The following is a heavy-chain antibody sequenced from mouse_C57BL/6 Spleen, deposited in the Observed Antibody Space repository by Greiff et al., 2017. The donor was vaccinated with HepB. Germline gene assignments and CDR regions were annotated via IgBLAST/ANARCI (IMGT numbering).Heavy chain of an antibody. CDR1: GYAFTNYL. CDR3: ARGTPRDYFDY. Sequence: VQLQQSGAELVRPGTSVKVSCKASGYAFTNYLIEWVKQRPGQGLEWIGVINPGSGGTNYNEKFKGKATLTADKSSSTAYMQLSSLTSEDSAVYFCARGTPRDYFDYWGQGTTLTVSS. CDR2: INPGSGGT. J-gene: IGHJ2*01. D-gene: IGHD3-3*01. V-gene: IGHV1-54*01.